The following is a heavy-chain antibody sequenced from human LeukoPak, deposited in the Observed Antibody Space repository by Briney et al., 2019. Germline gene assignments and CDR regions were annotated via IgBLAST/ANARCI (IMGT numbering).Heavy chain of an antibody. CDR1: GGSISSGSYY. CDR3: ARDPRYCSGGSCYYNWFDP. J-gene: IGHJ5*02. CDR2: ICTSGST. V-gene: IGHV4-61*02. D-gene: IGHD2-15*01. Sequence: SQTLSLTCTVSGGSISSGSYYWSWIRQPAGKGLEWIGRICTSGSTNYNPSLKSRVTISVDTSKNQFSLKLSSVTAADTAVYYCARDPRYCSGGSCYYNWFDPWGQGTLVTVSS.